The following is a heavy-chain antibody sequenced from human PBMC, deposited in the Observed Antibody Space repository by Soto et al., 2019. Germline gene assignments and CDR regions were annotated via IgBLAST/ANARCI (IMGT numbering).Heavy chain of an antibody. D-gene: IGHD4-17*01. V-gene: IGHV1-69*14. J-gene: IGHJ3*01. Sequence: QVRLVQSGAEVKKPGSSVRVSCKASGDTFSTYGFSWVRQAPGQGLEWMGGIIPLFDTATYAQRFQGRVTLGAVKSTGTTCMALSTPLSEATAVFFWARRPTNDTGDLAAYDVWGHGTMVTVSS. CDR2: IIPLFDTA. CDR1: GDTFSTYG. CDR3: ARRPTNDTGDLAAYDV.